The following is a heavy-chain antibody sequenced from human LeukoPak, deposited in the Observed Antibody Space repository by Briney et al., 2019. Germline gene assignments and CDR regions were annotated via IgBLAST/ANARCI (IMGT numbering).Heavy chain of an antibody. J-gene: IGHJ3*02. CDR3: ARDVGGSYARDAFDI. CDR1: GNTFSIYN. D-gene: IGHD1-26*01. CDR2: IIPILGIA. Sequence: SVKVSCKASGNTFSIYNMHWVRQAPGQGLEWMGRIIPILGIANYAQKFQGRVTITADESTSTAYMELSSLRSEDTAVYYCARDVGGSYARDAFDIWGQGTMVTVSS. V-gene: IGHV1-69*04.